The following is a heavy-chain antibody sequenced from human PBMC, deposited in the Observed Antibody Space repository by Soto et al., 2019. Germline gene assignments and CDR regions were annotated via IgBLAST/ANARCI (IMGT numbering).Heavy chain of an antibody. CDR3: ANTLGYCSGGSCYEYYYYGMDV. D-gene: IGHD2-15*01. J-gene: IGHJ6*02. Sequence: GGSLRLSCAASGFTFSSYGMHWVRQAPGKGLEWVAVISYDGSNKYYADSGKGRFTISRDNSKNTLYLQMNSLRAEDTAVYYCANTLGYCSGGSCYEYYYYGMDVWGQGTTVTVSS. CDR2: ISYDGSNK. CDR1: GFTFSSYG. V-gene: IGHV3-30*18.